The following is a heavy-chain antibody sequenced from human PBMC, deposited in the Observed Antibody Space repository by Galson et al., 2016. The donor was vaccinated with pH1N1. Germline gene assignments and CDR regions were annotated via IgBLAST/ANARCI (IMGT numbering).Heavy chain of an antibody. J-gene: IGHJ3*02. CDR2: IYPGGTT. V-gene: IGHV3-53*01. CDR1: GFTVTDNY. CDR3: ARVRGNYPDYSFDI. D-gene: IGHD1-7*01. Sequence: SLRLSCAASGFTVTDNYMNWVRRAPGKGLEWVSVIYPGGTTHYADSVKGRFSIPRANSRNTMYLQMNRRRVEHTALYYCARVRGNYPDYSFDIWGQGTPVSVSS.